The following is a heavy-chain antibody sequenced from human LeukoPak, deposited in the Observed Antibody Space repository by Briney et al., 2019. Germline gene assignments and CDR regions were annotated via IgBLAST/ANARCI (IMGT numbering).Heavy chain of an antibody. D-gene: IGHD3-9*01. CDR2: ISGSGSST. V-gene: IGHV3-23*01. J-gene: IGHJ2*01. Sequence: GGSLRLSCAASGFTFNNYAMSWVRQAPGKGLEWVSSISGSGSSTHHVDSVKGRITISRDNSKNTLYLQMNSLRAEDTAVYYCAKVQLYDILAGYYWYFDVWGRGALVTVSP. CDR3: AKVQLYDILAGYYWYFDV. CDR1: GFTFNNYA.